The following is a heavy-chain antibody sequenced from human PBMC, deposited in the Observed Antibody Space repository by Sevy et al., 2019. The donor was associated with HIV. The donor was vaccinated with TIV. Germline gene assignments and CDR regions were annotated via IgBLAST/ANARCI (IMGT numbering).Heavy chain of an antibody. CDR3: ARGSSGYDLLLEC. Sequence: ASVKASCKASGYTFTTYGISWVRQATGQGLEWMGWISAYSGNTNYAQKLQGRVTMTTDTSTSTAYMELRSLRSDDTAVYYCARGSSGYDLLLECWGQGTLVTVSS. V-gene: IGHV1-18*01. J-gene: IGHJ4*02. CDR2: ISAYSGNT. D-gene: IGHD5-12*01. CDR1: GYTFTTYG.